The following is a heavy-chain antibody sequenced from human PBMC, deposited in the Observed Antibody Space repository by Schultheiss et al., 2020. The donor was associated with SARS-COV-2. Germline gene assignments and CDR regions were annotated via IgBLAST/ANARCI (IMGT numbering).Heavy chain of an antibody. Sequence: KISCKASGGTFSSYAISWVRQAPGQGLEWMGGIIPIFGTANYAQKFQGRVTITADESTSTVYMELSSLRSEDTAVYYCANSGSYLSYFDYWGQGTLVTVSS. CDR1: GGTFSSYA. CDR2: IIPIFGTA. D-gene: IGHD1-26*01. V-gene: IGHV1-69*01. CDR3: ANSGSYLSYFDY. J-gene: IGHJ4*02.